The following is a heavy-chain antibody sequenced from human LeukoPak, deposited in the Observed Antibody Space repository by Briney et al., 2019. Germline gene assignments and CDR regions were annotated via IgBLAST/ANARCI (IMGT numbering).Heavy chain of an antibody. CDR3: ARRKGDITGYYDAFDI. Sequence: SETLSLTCTVSGGSISSSSYYWGWIRQPPGKGLEWIGSIYYSGSTYYNPSLKSRVTISVDTSKNQFSLKLSSVTAADTAVYYCARRKGDITGYYDAFDIWGQGTMVTVSS. D-gene: IGHD3-22*01. J-gene: IGHJ3*02. V-gene: IGHV4-39*01. CDR1: GGSISSSSYY. CDR2: IYYSGST.